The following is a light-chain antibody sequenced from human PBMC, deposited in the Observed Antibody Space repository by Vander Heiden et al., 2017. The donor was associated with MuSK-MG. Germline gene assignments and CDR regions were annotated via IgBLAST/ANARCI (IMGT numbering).Light chain of an antibody. CDR1: RSDVGGYNY. J-gene: IGLJ2*01. CDR2: DVS. CDR3: TSYTSSSTLVL. V-gene: IGLV2-14*03. Sequence: QSALTQPASVSGSPGQSLTISSTGPRSDVGGYNYVSWYQQHPGKAPKLMIYDVSNRPLGVSNRFSGSKSGNTASLTISGLQAEDEADYYCTSYTSSSTLVLFGGGTKLTVL.